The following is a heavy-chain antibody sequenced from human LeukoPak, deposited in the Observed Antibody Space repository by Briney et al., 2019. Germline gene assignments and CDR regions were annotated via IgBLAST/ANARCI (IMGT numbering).Heavy chain of an antibody. D-gene: IGHD3-10*01. J-gene: IGHJ4*02. Sequence: GGSLRLSCAASGFTFSSYWVSWVRQAPGKGLEWVANIKQDGSEKYYVDSVKGRFTISRDNAKNSLYLQMNSLRAEDTAVYYCARDCLSYYRDYWGQGTLVTVSS. CDR1: GFTFSSYW. CDR3: ARDCLSYYRDY. V-gene: IGHV3-7*01. CDR2: IKQDGSEK.